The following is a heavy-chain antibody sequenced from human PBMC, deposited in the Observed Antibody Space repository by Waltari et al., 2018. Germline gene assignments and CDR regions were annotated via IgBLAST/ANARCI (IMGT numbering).Heavy chain of an antibody. D-gene: IGHD2-2*01. V-gene: IGHV3-30*04. CDR1: GFTFISYT. J-gene: IGHJ4*02. CDR3: ARDGEMFCSSTICYYFDH. CDR2: ISYDGSNK. Sequence: QGQLVESGGGVVQPGRALGLSCAASGFTFISYTMHVVRQAPGKGLGWVAVISYDGSNKYHADSVKGRFTISRDNSKNTLYLQMNSLRTEDTAVYYCARDGEMFCSSTICYYFDHWGQGTLVTVSS.